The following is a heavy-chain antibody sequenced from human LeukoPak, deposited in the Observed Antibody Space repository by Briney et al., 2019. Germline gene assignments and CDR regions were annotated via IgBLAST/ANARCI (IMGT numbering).Heavy chain of an antibody. CDR3: ASRPAGSTWYGVFDY. V-gene: IGHV4-59*11. J-gene: IGHJ4*02. D-gene: IGHD6-13*01. Sequence: SETLSLTCTVSGGPIDRHYWSWIRQPPGKGLEWIGYVYYPGSTNYNPSLKSRVTMSLDTSRDQFSLRLTSVTAADTAIYYCASRPAGSTWYGVFDYWSQGTLVTVSS. CDR1: GGPIDRHY. CDR2: VYYPGST.